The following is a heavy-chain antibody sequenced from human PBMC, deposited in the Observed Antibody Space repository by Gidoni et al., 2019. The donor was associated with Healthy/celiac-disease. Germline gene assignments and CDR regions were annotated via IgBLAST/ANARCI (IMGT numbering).Heavy chain of an antibody. CDR3: ARDSGGYSYGSFDY. J-gene: IGHJ4*02. CDR2: IWYDGSNK. V-gene: IGHV3-33*01. Sequence: QVQLVESGGGVVQPGRSLRLSCAASGFTFSSYGMHWVRQAPGKGLEWVAVIWYDGSNKYYADSVKGRFTISRDNSKNTLYLQMNSLRAEDTAVYYCARDSGGYSYGSFDYWGQGTLVTVSS. D-gene: IGHD5-18*01. CDR1: GFTFSSYG.